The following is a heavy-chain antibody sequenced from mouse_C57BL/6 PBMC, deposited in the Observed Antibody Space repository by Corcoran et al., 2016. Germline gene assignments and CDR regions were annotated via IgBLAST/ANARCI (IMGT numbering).Heavy chain of an antibody. CDR1: GYTFTDYY. Sequence: VQLKQSGPELVKPGASVKMSCKASGYTFTDYYMNWVKQRHGKRLEWIASINPENGNTNYNEKFKGKATLTAEKSSSTAYMQLSSLTSEDSAVYYCAREGAYYSMAYWGQGTLVTVSA. CDR3: AREGAYYSMAY. CDR2: INPENGNT. D-gene: IGHD2-5*01. V-gene: IGHV1-76*01. J-gene: IGHJ3*01.